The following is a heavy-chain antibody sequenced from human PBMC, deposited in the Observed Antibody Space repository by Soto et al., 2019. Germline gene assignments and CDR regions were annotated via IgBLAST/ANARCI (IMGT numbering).Heavy chain of an antibody. CDR1: GFKFSNFA. D-gene: IGHD2-2*01. CDR2: INGGGGHT. CDR3: AKGHWVSSSTWFFSDY. J-gene: IGHJ4*02. V-gene: IGHV3-23*01. Sequence: EVQLLQSGGGLVQPGGSLRLSCAASGFKFSNFAMRRIRQAPGKGLEWVSGINGGGGHTDYADSVKGRFTISRDNTKNTLYLQMSSLRAEDTAVYYCAKGHWVSSSTWFFSDYWGQGSLVTVSS.